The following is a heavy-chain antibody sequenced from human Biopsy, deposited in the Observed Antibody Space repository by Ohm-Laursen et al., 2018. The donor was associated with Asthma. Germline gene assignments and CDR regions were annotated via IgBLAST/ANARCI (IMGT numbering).Heavy chain of an antibody. D-gene: IGHD3-22*01. CDR1: GFSFGDCA. Sequence: SLRLSCAASGFSFGDCAMHWVRQAPGKGLEWVSSISWNSGNIDYAVSVKGRFTISRDNAKNSLYLQMQSLRPEDTAFYYCAKSADYYDSTDYLDFWGRGTLVTVPS. J-gene: IGHJ4*01. CDR3: AKSADYYDSTDYLDF. CDR2: ISWNSGNI. V-gene: IGHV3-9*01.